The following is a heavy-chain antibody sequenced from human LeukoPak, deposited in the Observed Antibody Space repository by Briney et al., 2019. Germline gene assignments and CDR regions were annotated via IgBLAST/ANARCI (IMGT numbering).Heavy chain of an antibody. J-gene: IGHJ3*02. Sequence: GGSLRLSCAASGFTFSSYSMNWVRQAPGKGLEWVSYISSSSSTIYYADSVKGRFTISRDNAKNSLYLQTNSLRAEDTAVYYCARAHAFDIWGQGTMVTVSS. CDR3: ARAHAFDI. V-gene: IGHV3-48*01. CDR1: GFTFSSYS. CDR2: ISSSSSTI.